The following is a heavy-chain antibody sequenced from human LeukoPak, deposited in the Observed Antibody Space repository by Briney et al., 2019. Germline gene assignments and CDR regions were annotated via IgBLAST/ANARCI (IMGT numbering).Heavy chain of an antibody. J-gene: IGHJ5*02. Sequence: SETLSLTCPVSGGSISSGSYYWNWIRQPAGKGLGWVGCFNNSGTATFNPTLKIRITISAATSKTQFSLKVRSVTAADTAVYYCARGDLKSDWFDPWGQGTLVTVSS. D-gene: IGHD3-3*01. CDR1: GGSISSGSYY. CDR2: FNNSGTA. CDR3: ARGDLKSDWFDP. V-gene: IGHV4-61*02.